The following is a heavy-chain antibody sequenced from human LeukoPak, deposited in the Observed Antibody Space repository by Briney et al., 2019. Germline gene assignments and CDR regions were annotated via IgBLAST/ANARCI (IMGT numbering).Heavy chain of an antibody. CDR2: INHTGST. D-gene: IGHD3-22*01. CDR3: ARGPAYYYDSSGYQPFDY. V-gene: IGHV4-34*01. Sequence: PSQTLSLTCAVYGGSFSGYYWSWIRQPTAKGLEWIGEINHTGSTNYNPCLKSRVTISVDTSKNQFSLKLSSVTAADTAVYYCARGPAYYYDSSGYQPFDYWGQGTLVTVSS. J-gene: IGHJ4*02. CDR1: GGSFSGYY.